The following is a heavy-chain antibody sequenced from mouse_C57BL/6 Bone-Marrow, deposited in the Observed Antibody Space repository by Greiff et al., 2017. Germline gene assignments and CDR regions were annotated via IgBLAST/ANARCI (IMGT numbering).Heavy chain of an antibody. CDR3: TRSDYSAWFAY. CDR1: GYTFTDYE. Sequence: QVQLKESGAELVRPGASVTLSCKASGYTFTDYEMHWVKQTPVHGLEWIGAIDPETGGTAYNQKFKGKAILTADKSSSTAYMELRSLTSEDSAVYYWTRSDYSAWFAYWGQGTLVTVSA. D-gene: IGHD2-12*01. CDR2: IDPETGGT. J-gene: IGHJ3*01. V-gene: IGHV1-15*01.